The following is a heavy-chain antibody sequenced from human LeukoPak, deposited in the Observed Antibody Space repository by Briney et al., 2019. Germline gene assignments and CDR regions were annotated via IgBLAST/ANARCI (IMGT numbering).Heavy chain of an antibody. CDR3: ARDRGYSSSWYHFDS. CDR2: INPNSGGT. Sequence: ASVKVSCKASGYTFTGYYMHWVRQAPGQGLEWMGWINPNSGGTNYAQKFQGRVTMTRDTSISTAYMELSRLRSDDTAVYYCARDRGYSSSWYHFDSRGQGTLFTVSS. D-gene: IGHD6-13*01. V-gene: IGHV1-2*02. J-gene: IGHJ4*02. CDR1: GYTFTGYY.